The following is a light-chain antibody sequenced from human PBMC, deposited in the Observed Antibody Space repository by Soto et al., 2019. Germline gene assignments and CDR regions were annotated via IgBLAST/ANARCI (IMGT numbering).Light chain of an antibody. Sequence: QSALTQPASVSESPGQSITISCTGNSSDIGAYNYVSWYQHHPGKAPKLMIYDVSNRPSGVSNRFSGSKSGNTASLTISGLQAEDEADYYCSSYTSSITVIFGGGTKLTGL. V-gene: IGLV2-14*03. J-gene: IGLJ2*01. CDR1: SSDIGAYNY. CDR3: SSYTSSITVI. CDR2: DVS.